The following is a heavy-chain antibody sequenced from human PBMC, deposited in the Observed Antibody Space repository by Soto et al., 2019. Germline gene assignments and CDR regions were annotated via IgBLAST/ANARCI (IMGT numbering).Heavy chain of an antibody. CDR2: INHSGST. CDR3: ARGRLRIAVAACFFSP. CDR1: GGSFSGYY. J-gene: IGHJ5*02. Sequence: SETLSLTCAVYGGSFSGYYWSWIRQPPGKGLEWIGEINHSGSTNYNPSLKSRVTISVDTSKNQFSLKLSSVTAADTAVYYCARGRLRIAVAACFFSPWGQGTLVTVSS. D-gene: IGHD6-19*01. V-gene: IGHV4-34*01.